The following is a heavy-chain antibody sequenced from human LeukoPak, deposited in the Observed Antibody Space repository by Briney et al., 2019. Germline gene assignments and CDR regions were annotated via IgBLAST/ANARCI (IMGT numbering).Heavy chain of an antibody. CDR3: ARSSYYDILTGYSSGWFDP. D-gene: IGHD3-9*01. J-gene: IGHJ5*02. CDR1: GYSFTSYW. V-gene: IGHV5-51*01. CDR2: IYPGDSDT. Sequence: GESLKISCKGSGYSFTSYWIGWVRQMPGKGLEWMGIIYPGDSDTTYSPSFQGQVTISADKSVSTAYLQWNSLKASDTAIYYCARSSYYDILTGYSSGWFDPWGQGTLVTVSS.